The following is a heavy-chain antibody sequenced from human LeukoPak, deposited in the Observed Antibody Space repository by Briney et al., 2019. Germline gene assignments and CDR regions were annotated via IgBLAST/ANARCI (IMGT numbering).Heavy chain of an antibody. CDR1: GFTFSSYS. Sequence: GGSLRLSCAASGFTFSSYSMNWVRQAPGKGLEWVSSISSSSSYIYYADSVKGRFTISRDNAKNSLYLQMNSLRAEDTCVYYCAREREGYYYVSSGYERNWYFDLWGRGTLVTVSS. CDR2: ISSSSSYI. J-gene: IGHJ2*01. CDR3: AREREGYYYVSSGYERNWYFDL. D-gene: IGHD3-22*01. V-gene: IGHV3-21*01.